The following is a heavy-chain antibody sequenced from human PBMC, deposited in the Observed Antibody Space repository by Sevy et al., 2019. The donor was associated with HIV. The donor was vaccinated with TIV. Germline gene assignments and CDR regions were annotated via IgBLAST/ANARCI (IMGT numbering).Heavy chain of an antibody. CDR1: GFVFADHA. CDR2: IRSKTYDATP. D-gene: IGHD3-22*01. J-gene: IGHJ4*02. CDR3: ASRSDSYFYYFDY. Sequence: GGSLRLSCTVSGFVFADHAMSWFRQAPGKGLEWVGFIRSKTYDATPEYVASVKGRFTISRDDSKSTAYLHINSLNTGDTAVYYCASRSDSYFYYFDYWGQGALVTVSS. V-gene: IGHV3-49*03.